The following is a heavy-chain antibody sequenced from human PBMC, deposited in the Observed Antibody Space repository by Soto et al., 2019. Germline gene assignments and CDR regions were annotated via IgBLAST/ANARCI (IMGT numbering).Heavy chain of an antibody. D-gene: IGHD4-17*01. CDR1: GFTFSSYE. J-gene: IGHJ4*02. Sequence: PRGSLRLSCAASGFTFSSYEMNWVRQAPGKGLEWVSYISSSGSTIYYADSVKGRFTISRDNAKNSLYLQMNSLRAEDTAVYYCARVSARRSYGDFGYWGQGTLFTVSS. CDR2: ISSSGSTI. CDR3: ARVSARRSYGDFGY. V-gene: IGHV3-48*03.